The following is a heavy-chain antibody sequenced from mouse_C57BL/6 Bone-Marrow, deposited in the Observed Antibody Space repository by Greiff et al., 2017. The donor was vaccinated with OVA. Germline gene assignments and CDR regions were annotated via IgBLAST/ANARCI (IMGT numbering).Heavy chain of an antibody. Sequence: QVQLQQPGAELVKPGASVTLSCKASGYTFPSYWMHWVKQRPGQGLEWIGMIHPTSGSPNYNETFTSKATLPLDKYSRTAYMQLISLTSEDSAVYYCERVQLENLDYWGQGTTLTVSS. CDR1: GYTFPSYW. J-gene: IGHJ2*01. CDR2: IHPTSGSP. V-gene: IGHV1-64*01. CDR3: ERVQLENLDY. D-gene: IGHD3-1*01.